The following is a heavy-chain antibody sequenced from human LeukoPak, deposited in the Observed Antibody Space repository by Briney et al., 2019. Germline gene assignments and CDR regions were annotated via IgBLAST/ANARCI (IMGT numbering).Heavy chain of an antibody. J-gene: IGHJ4*02. CDR2: MYHSGST. D-gene: IGHD6-13*01. CDR3: ARTYHLYSSSWCLFDY. V-gene: IGHV4-4*02. CDR1: GGSISSSNW. Sequence: PSGTLSLTCDVSGGSISSSNWWSWVRQPPGKGLEWSGEMYHSGSTNYSPSLKSRFTISVDKSKNQFSLKVTSVTAADTAVYYCARTYHLYSSSWCLFDYWGQGTLVTVSS.